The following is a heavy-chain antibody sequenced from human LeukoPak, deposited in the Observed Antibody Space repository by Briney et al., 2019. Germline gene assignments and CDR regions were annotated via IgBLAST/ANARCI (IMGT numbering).Heavy chain of an antibody. CDR1: GFTFSSYA. CDR3: ARDSRSGYYMDV. D-gene: IGHD3-3*01. CDR2: ISYDGSNK. Sequence: GGSLRLSCAASGFTFSSYAMHWVRQAPGKGLEWVAVISYDGSNKYYADSVKGRFTISRDNSKNTLYLQMNSLRAEDTAVYYCARDSRSGYYMDVWGKGTTVTVSS. J-gene: IGHJ6*03. V-gene: IGHV3-30-3*01.